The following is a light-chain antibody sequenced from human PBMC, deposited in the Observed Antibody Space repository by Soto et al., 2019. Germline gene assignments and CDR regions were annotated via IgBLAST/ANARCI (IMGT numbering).Light chain of an antibody. CDR3: QQYYSYPQF. CDR2: AAS. CDR1: QGISSY. V-gene: IGKV1-8*01. Sequence: AIRMTQSPSSLSASTGDRVTITCRASQGISSYLAWYQQKPGKAPKLLIYAASTLQSGVPSRFSGSGSGTDFTLTISCLQSEDFATYYCQQYYSYPQFFGQGTKVDIK. J-gene: IGKJ2*01.